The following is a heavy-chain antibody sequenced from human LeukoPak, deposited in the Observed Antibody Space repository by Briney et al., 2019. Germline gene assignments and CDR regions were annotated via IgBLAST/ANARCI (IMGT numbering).Heavy chain of an antibody. CDR1: GYTFTSYD. CDR3: ARGSSRWLQYVDY. J-gene: IGHJ4*02. D-gene: IGHD5-24*01. CDR2: INPNSGGT. V-gene: IGHV1-2*06. Sequence: ASVKVSCKASGYTFTSYDINWVRQATGQGLEWMGRINPNSGGTNYAQKFQGRVTMTRDTSISTAYMELSRLRSDDTAVYYCARGSSRWLQYVDYWGQGTLVTVSS.